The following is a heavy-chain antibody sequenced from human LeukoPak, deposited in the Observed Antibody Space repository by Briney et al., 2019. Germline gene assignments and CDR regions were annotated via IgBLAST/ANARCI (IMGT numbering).Heavy chain of an antibody. V-gene: IGHV1-69*13. J-gene: IGHJ4*02. D-gene: IGHD6-19*01. Sequence: ASVKVSCKASGDTFSSNANSWVRHAPGQGLEWMGGIIPIFGTANYAQKFQGRVTITAGESTSTAYMELSSLRSEDTAVYYCASSVAGTSDYFDYWGQGTLVTVSS. CDR3: ASSVAGTSDYFDY. CDR1: GDTFSSNA. CDR2: IIPIFGTA.